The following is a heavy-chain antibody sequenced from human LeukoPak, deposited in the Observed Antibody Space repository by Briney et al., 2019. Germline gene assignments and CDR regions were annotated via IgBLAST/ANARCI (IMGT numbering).Heavy chain of an antibody. Sequence: GGSLRLSCAASGFTFSSYSMNWVRQAPGKGLEWVSSISSSSGYIYYADSVKGRFTISRDNAKNSLYLQMNSLRAEDTAVYYCASLLGYCSGGSCFDYWGQGTLVTVSS. CDR2: ISSSSGYI. D-gene: IGHD2-15*01. CDR3: ASLLGYCSGGSCFDY. V-gene: IGHV3-21*01. CDR1: GFTFSSYS. J-gene: IGHJ4*02.